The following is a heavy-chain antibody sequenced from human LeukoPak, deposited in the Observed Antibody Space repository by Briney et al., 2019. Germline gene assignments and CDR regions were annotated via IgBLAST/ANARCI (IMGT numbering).Heavy chain of an antibody. CDR1: GFTFSSYW. CDR2: INSDGSDT. J-gene: IGHJ4*02. CDR3: ASRVPRGTGFFDY. Sequence: GGSLRLSCAASGFTFSSYWMHWVRQAPGKGLVWVSRINSDGSDTTNADSVKGRFTISRDNAKNSLYLQMNSLRAEDTAVYYCASRVPRGTGFFDYWGQGTLVTVSS. D-gene: IGHD3-10*01. V-gene: IGHV3-74*01.